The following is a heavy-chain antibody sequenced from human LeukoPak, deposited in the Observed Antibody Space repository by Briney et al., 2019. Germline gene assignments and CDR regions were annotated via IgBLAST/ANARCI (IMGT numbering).Heavy chain of an antibody. D-gene: IGHD3-3*01. CDR1: GFTFSSYA. CDR3: ARDLPNYDFWSGYRDY. J-gene: IGHJ4*02. V-gene: IGHV3-64*01. CDR2: ISKNGDST. Sequence: PGGSLRLSCAASGFTFSSYAMHWVRQAPGRGLEYVSAISKNGDSTYYANSVKGRFTISRDNSKNTLYLQMNSLRAEDTAVYYCARDLPNYDFWSGYRDYWGQGTLVTVSS.